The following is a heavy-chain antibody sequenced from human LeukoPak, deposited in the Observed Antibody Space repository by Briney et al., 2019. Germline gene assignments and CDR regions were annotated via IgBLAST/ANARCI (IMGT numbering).Heavy chain of an antibody. Sequence: RASVTVSCKASGYTFTSYGISWVRQAPGQGLEWMGWISAYNGNTNYAQKLQGRVTMTTDTSTSTAYMELRSLRSDDTAVYYCARSGRIGYSYGLFDYWGQGTLVTVSS. D-gene: IGHD5-18*01. CDR2: ISAYNGNT. J-gene: IGHJ4*02. V-gene: IGHV1-18*01. CDR3: ARSGRIGYSYGLFDY. CDR1: GYTFTSYG.